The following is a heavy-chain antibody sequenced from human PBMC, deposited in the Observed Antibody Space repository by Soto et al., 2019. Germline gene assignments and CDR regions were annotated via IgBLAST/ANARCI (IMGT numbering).Heavy chain of an antibody. CDR3: ARGFSGYSYGYGFDY. V-gene: IGHV4-59*01. CDR2: IYYSGST. J-gene: IGHJ4*02. Sequence: PSETLSLTCTVSGGSISSYYWGWIRQPPGKGLEWIGYIYYSGSTNYNPSLKSRVTISVDTSKNQFSLKLSSVTAADTAVYYCARGFSGYSYGYGFDYWGQGTLVTVSS. D-gene: IGHD5-18*01. CDR1: GGSISSYY.